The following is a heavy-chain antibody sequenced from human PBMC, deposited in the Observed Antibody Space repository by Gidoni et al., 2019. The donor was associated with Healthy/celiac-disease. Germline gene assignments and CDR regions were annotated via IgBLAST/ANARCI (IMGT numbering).Heavy chain of an antibody. CDR1: GFTFSAYY. V-gene: IGHV3-11*01. D-gene: IGHD2-2*01. CDR2: ISSSGSTI. CDR3: ARPNYEVVPAAIPVRQDY. J-gene: IGHJ4*02. Sequence: QVQLVESGGGLVKPGGSLRLSCAASGFTFSAYYMSWIRQAPGKGLEWVSYISSSGSTIYYADSVKGRFTISRDNAKNSLYLQMNSLRAEDTAVYYCARPNYEVVPAAIPVRQDYWGQGTLVTVSS.